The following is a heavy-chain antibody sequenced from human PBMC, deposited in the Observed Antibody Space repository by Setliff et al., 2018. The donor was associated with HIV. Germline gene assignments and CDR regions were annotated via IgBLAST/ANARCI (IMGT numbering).Heavy chain of an antibody. CDR2: IYYSGSA. D-gene: IGHD2-21*02. V-gene: IGHV4-30-4*08. CDR3: ARHDCGGDCSINWFDP. J-gene: IGHJ5*02. CDR1: GGSISSGDYF. Sequence: SSETLSLTCTVSGGSISSGDYFLSWIRQAPGKGLEWIGCIYYSGSAYYNPSLQSRVTISVDTSKNQFSLKLSSVTAADTAVYHCARHDCGGDCSINWFDPWGQGTLVTVSS.